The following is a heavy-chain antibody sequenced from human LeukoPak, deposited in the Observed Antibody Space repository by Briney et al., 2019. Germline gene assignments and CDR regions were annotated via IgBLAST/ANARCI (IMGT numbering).Heavy chain of an antibody. CDR1: GGTFSNYA. J-gene: IGHJ6*02. Sequence: ASVKVSCKASGGTFSNYAFNWVRQAPGQGLEWMGGIIPIFGTANYAQKFQGRVTITADESTSTAYMELRSLRSDDTAVYYCARKGEPKSSNLYYYYGMDVWGQGTTVTVSS. V-gene: IGHV1-69*13. D-gene: IGHD1-14*01. CDR3: ARKGEPKSSNLYYYYGMDV. CDR2: IIPIFGTA.